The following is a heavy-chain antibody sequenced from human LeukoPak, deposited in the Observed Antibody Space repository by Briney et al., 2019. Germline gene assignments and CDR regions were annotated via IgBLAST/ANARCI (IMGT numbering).Heavy chain of an antibody. J-gene: IGHJ3*02. D-gene: IGHD3-22*01. CDR1: GGSISSYH. CDR2: IYTSGST. V-gene: IGHV4-4*09. CDR3: AAQRPMILMGKGDSFDI. Sequence: SETLSLTCTVSGGSISSYHWSWIRQPPGKGLEWIGYIYTSGSTNYNPSLKSGVTISLDTSKNQFSLKLSSVTAADTAVYHFAAQRPMILMGKGDSFDIWSQQTMLTVPS.